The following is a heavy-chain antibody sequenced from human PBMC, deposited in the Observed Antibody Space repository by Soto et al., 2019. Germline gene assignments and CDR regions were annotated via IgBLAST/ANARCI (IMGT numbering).Heavy chain of an antibody. CDR1: GYTFTGYY. Sequence: RASVKVSCKASGYTFTGYYMHWVRQAPGQGLEWMGWINPNSGGTNYAQKFQGRVTMTRDTSISTAYMELSRLRSDDTAVYYCARTPVFGVVIIGHYYYYGMDVWGQGTTVTVSS. CDR3: ARTPVFGVVIIGHYYYYGMDV. V-gene: IGHV1-2*02. J-gene: IGHJ6*02. CDR2: INPNSGGT. D-gene: IGHD3-3*01.